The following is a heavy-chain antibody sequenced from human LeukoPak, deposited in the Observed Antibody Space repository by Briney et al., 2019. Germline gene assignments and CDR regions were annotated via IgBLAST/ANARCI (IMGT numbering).Heavy chain of an antibody. Sequence: PSETLSLTCTVSGGSISSDYWSWIRQPPGKGLEWIGYIYRSESTNYNPSLKSRVTISVDTSKNQCSLQLTSATAADTAVYYCARGLFRYDSSSRSLHWHFDLWGCGTLVTVSS. J-gene: IGHJ2*01. D-gene: IGHD3-22*01. V-gene: IGHV4-59*01. CDR1: GGSISSDY. CDR2: IYRSEST. CDR3: ARGLFRYDSSSRSLHWHFDL.